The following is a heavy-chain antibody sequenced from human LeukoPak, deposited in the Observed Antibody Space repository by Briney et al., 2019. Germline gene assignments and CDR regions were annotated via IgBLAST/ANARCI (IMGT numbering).Heavy chain of an antibody. D-gene: IGHD3-9*01. CDR1: GYTFTSYG. J-gene: IGHJ6*04. CDR3: AREVRYYDILTGYLGGGYYYYGMDV. V-gene: IGHV1-18*04. CDR2: ISAYNGNT. Sequence: GASVKVSCKASGYTFTSYGISWVRQPPGQGLEWMGWISAYNGNTNYAQKLQGRVTMTTDTSTSTAYMELRSLRSDDTAVYYCAREVRYYDILTGYLGGGYYYYGMDVWGKGTTVTVSS.